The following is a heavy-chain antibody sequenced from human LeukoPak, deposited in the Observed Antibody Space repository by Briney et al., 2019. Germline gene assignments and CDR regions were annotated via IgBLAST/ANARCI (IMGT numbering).Heavy chain of an antibody. CDR2: ISRSGSTI. Sequence: GGSLRLSCAASGFTFSDYHMSWIRQAPGKGLESVSYISRSGSTIHYADSVKGRFTISRDNAKNSLHLQMNSLRAEDTAVYYCARDGKGLTNYFDYWGQGTLVTVSS. V-gene: IGHV3-11*01. CDR1: GFTFSDYH. D-gene: IGHD1-1*01. J-gene: IGHJ4*02. CDR3: ARDGKGLTNYFDY.